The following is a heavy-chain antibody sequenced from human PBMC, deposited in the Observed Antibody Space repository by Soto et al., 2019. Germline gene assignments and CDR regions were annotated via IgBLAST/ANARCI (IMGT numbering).Heavy chain of an antibody. Sequence: QVHLVQSGAEVKKPGASVKVSCKGSGYDFTTYGITWVRQAPGQGLEWMAWISAHNGNTDYAQKLQGRVTVTRDTSASTAYRELRSVRTAVTSVSNSVRGKYVDYWGQGALVTVSS. D-gene: IGHD2-2*01. CDR1: GYDFTTYG. CDR2: ISAHNGNT. V-gene: IGHV1-18*01. J-gene: IGHJ4*02. CDR3: VRGKYVDY.